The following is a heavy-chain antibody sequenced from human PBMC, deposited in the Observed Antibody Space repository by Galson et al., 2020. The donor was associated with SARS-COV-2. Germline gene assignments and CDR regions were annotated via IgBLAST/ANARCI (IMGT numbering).Heavy chain of an antibody. J-gene: IGHJ6*02. V-gene: IGHV3-21*01. Sequence: NSGGSLRLSCAASGFTFSSYSMNWVRQAPGKGLEWVSSISSSSTHIYYADSVKGRFTISRDNAKSSLFLQMNSLRAEDTAVYYCAGDQGAEVGATGDDDGMDGWGQGTTVTVSS. CDR2: ISSSSTHI. CDR1: GFTFSSYS. CDR3: AGDQGAEVGATGDDDGMDG. D-gene: IGHD1-26*01.